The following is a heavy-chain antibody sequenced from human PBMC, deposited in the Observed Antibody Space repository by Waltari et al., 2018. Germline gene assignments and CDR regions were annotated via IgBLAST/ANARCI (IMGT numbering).Heavy chain of an antibody. CDR3: ARENRYGDYDF. CDR1: GFTFSDSW. V-gene: IGHV3-7*01. D-gene: IGHD4-17*01. Sequence: EVQLVESGGGLVQPGGSLRLSCVASGFTFSDSWMSWVRQAPGKGLEWVASINRDGSQKYSLDSGKGRFTISRDNAERSLSLQMNSLRAEDTSLYYCARENRYGDYDFWGQGTLVTVSS. CDR2: INRDGSQK. J-gene: IGHJ4*02.